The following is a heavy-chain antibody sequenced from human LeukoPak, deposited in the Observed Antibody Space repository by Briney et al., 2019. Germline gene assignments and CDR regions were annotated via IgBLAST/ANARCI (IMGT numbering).Heavy chain of an antibody. CDR2: ISSSGSTI. J-gene: IGHJ6*02. CDR3: ARWQWLVPDYYYCGMDV. D-gene: IGHD6-19*01. Sequence: GGSLRLSCAASGFTFSDYYMSWIRQAPGKGLEWVSYISSSGSTIYYADSVKGRFTISRGNARNSLYLQMNSLRAEDTAVYYCARWQWLVPDYYYCGMDVWGQGTTVTVSS. CDR1: GFTFSDYY. V-gene: IGHV3-11*01.